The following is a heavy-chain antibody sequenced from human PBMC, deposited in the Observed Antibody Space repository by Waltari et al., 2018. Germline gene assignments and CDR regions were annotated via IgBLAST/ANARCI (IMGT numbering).Heavy chain of an antibody. V-gene: IGHV4-39*01. CDR3: ARRDCSGGSCHFDY. Sequence: QLQLQESGPGLVKPSETLSLTCTVSGGSISSSSYYWGWIRQPPGKGLEWIGSIYYSGITYYNPSLKSRVTISVDTSKNQFSLKLSSVTAADTAVYYCARRDCSGGSCHFDYWGQGTLVTVSS. J-gene: IGHJ4*02. CDR2: IYYSGIT. D-gene: IGHD2-15*01. CDR1: GGSISSSSYY.